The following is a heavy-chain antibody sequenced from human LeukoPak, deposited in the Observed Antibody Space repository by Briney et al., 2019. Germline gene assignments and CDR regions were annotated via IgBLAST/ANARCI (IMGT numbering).Heavy chain of an antibody. CDR1: GFTFSTYS. CDR2: ISSSSSTI. Sequence: GGSLRLSCAASGFTFSTYSMNWVRQAPGKGLEWVSYISSSSSTIYYADSVKGRFTISRDNAKNSLFLQMNSLRAEDTAVYYCTREASYHYWGQGTLVTVSS. J-gene: IGHJ4*02. CDR3: TREASYHY. V-gene: IGHV3-48*01.